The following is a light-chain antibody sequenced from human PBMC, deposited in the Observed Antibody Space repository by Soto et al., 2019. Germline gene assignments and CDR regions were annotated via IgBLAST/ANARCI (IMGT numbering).Light chain of an antibody. CDR2: DAS. J-gene: IGKJ5*01. CDR1: QSVSSY. Sequence: EIVLTQSPATLSLSPGERATLSCRASQSVSSYLAWYQQKPGQAPRLLIYDASNRATGIPARFSRSGSGTDFTLTISRLEPEDFAVYCCQQRSDWPPITFGQGTRLEIK. CDR3: QQRSDWPPIT. V-gene: IGKV3-11*01.